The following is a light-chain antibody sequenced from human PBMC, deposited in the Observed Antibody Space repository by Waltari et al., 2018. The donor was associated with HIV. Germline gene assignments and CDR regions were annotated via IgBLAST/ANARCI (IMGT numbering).Light chain of an antibody. CDR3: QSYDSTLNAAVV. Sequence: QSVLTQPPSASGAPGQRVTISCSGSTPTIGSSNLNWYQQFSRAAPKLLIYADAQRPSGVPDRFSASKSGTSASLAITGLQPEDEADYFCQSYDSTLNAAVVFGGGTKLTVL. J-gene: IGLJ2*01. CDR2: ADA. V-gene: IGLV1-44*01. CDR1: TPTIGSSN.